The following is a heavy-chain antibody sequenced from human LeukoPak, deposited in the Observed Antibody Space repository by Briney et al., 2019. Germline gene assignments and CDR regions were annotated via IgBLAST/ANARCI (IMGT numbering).Heavy chain of an antibody. CDR1: GFTFSISA. Sequence: GGSLRLSCAASGFTFSISAMSWVRQAPGKGLEWVSCISGGGAATYYADSVKGRFTISRDNSKNTLYLQMNSLRAEDAAVYYCAREQWELLLRSYYYYMDVWGKGTTVTVSS. CDR3: AREQWELLLRSYYYYMDV. D-gene: IGHD1-26*01. V-gene: IGHV3-23*01. CDR2: ISGGGAAT. J-gene: IGHJ6*03.